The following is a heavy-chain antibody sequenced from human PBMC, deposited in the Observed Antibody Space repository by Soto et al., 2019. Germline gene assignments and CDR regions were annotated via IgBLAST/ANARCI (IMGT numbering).Heavy chain of an antibody. D-gene: IGHD1-1*01. Sequence: QVQLQESGPGLVKPSETLSLTCTVSGGSISSYYWSWIRQPPGKGLEWIGYIYYSGGTNYNPSLKSRVTISVDTSKNQFSLKLSSVTAADTAVHYCARTSTTQYYFDYWGQGTLVAVSS. V-gene: IGHV4-59*01. CDR1: GGSISSYY. CDR2: IYYSGGT. CDR3: ARTSTTQYYFDY. J-gene: IGHJ4*02.